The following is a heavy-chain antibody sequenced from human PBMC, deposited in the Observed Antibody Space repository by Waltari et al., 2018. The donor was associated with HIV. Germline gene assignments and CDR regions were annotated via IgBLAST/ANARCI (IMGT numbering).Heavy chain of an antibody. CDR3: VKDVTVTHYGVYYSGLDV. V-gene: IGHV3-74*01. Sequence: VESGETPVQPGESLRLSCKASGFIFGSHWMHWVRQSPGKGRLWVSRIDGDGRVKKYADTVKGRFTISRDNTKETLFLEMKSLRVEDSGIYYCVKDVTVTHYGVYYSGLDVWGQGTTVTV. CDR1: GFIFGSHW. J-gene: IGHJ6*02. D-gene: IGHD2-8*01. CDR2: IDGDGRVK.